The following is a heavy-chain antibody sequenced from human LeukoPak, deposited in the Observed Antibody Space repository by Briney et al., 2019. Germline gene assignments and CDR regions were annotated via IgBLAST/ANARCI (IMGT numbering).Heavy chain of an antibody. Sequence: PGGTLRLSCAASGFTFSSYGMTWVRQAPGKGLEWVSAISGSAVITFYADSVKGRFTISRDNSKNTLYLQMNCLRAEDTALYYCAKSRLSGINDAFDIWGQGTMVTVSS. CDR3: AKSRLSGINDAFDI. D-gene: IGHD3-3*01. J-gene: IGHJ3*02. CDR1: GFTFSSYG. V-gene: IGHV3-23*01. CDR2: ISGSAVIT.